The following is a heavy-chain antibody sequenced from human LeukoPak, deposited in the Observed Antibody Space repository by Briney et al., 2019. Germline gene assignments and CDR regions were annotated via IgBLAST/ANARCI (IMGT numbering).Heavy chain of an antibody. J-gene: IGHJ5*02. Sequence: SETLSLTCTVSGYSISSGYYWGWIRQPPGKGLEWIGSIYHSGSTNYNPSLKSRVTISVDTSKNQFSLKLSSVTAADTAVYYCARARYDSSGYYYNWFDPWGQGTLVTVSS. CDR3: ARARYDSSGYYYNWFDP. CDR1: GYSISSGYY. CDR2: IYHSGST. D-gene: IGHD3-22*01. V-gene: IGHV4-38-2*02.